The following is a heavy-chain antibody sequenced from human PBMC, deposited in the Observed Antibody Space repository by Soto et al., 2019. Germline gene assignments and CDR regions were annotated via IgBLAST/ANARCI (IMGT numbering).Heavy chain of an antibody. J-gene: IGHJ4*02. V-gene: IGHV3-48*03. D-gene: IGHD6-25*01. Sequence: WGAPRLSRAAPVFTFSSYEMNLVRQAPGKGLEWVSYIDNSGASIYYADSVKGRFTISRDNAKNSLYLQMNSLRAEDTAVYYCERDATTRLQVYFDYWGQGTLVTVSS. CDR3: ERDATTRLQVYFDY. CDR2: IDNSGASI. CDR1: VFTFSSYE.